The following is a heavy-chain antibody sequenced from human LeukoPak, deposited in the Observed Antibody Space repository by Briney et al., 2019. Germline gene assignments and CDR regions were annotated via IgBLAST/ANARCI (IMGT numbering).Heavy chain of an antibody. D-gene: IGHD3-16*01. CDR3: ARGGRYSQQPSDY. J-gene: IGHJ4*02. V-gene: IGHV4-30-2*01. CDR2: IYHSGST. CDR1: GGSISSGGYS. Sequence: PSQTLSLTCAVSGGSISSGGYSWSWIRQPPGKGLEWIGYIYHSGSTYYNPSLKSRVTISVDRSKNQFSLKLSSVTAADTAVYYCARGGRYSQQPSDYWGQGTLVTVSS.